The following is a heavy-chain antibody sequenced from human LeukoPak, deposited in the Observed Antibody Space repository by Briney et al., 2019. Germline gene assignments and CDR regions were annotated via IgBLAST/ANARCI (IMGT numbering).Heavy chain of an antibody. V-gene: IGHV3-30*04. CDR3: ARDSWIAVAGTRYYHGTDV. CDR2: ISYDGSNK. J-gene: IGHJ6*02. CDR1: GFTFSSYA. Sequence: GGSLRLSCAASGFTFSSYAMHWVRQAPGKGLEWVAVISYDGSNKYYADSVKGRFTISRDNSKNTLYLQMNSLGAEDTAVYYCARDSWIAVAGTRYYHGTDVWGRGTTVTVSS. D-gene: IGHD6-19*01.